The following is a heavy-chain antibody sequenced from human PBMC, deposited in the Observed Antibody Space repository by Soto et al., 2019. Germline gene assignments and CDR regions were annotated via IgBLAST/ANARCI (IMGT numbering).Heavy chain of an antibody. V-gene: IGHV4-30-4*01. CDR3: ARASHYYDSSGYYDWFDP. CDR2: IYYSGST. Sequence: SETLSLTCTVSGGSISSGDYYWSWIRQPPGKGLEWIGYIYYSGSTYCNPSLKSRVTISVDTSKNQFSLKLSSVTAADTAVYYCARASHYYDSSGYYDWFDPWGQGTLVTVSS. CDR1: GGSISSGDYY. J-gene: IGHJ5*02. D-gene: IGHD3-22*01.